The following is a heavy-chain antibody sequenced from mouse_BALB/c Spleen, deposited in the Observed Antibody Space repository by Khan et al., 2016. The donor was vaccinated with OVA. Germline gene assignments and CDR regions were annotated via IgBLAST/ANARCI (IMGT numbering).Heavy chain of an antibody. CDR3: ARANYGPFAY. J-gene: IGHJ3*01. V-gene: IGHV5-9*03. D-gene: IGHD1-1*02. CDR1: GFTFSSFT. CDR2: ISSGGDNT. Sequence: EVELVESGGGLVKPGGSLKLSCAASGFTFSSFTMSWVRQTPEKRLEWVASISSGGDNTYYPDSVKGRFTISRDNAKNNLYLQMSSLRSEDTALYYCARANYGPFAYWGQGTLVIVSA.